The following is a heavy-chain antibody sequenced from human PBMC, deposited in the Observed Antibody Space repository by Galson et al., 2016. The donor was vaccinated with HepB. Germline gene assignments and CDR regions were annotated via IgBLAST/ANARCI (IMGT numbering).Heavy chain of an antibody. D-gene: IGHD3-22*01. Sequence: SETLSLTCTVSGDSVGSDFHYWSWIRQPPGKGLEWIGYIFHSGRTAYNTSLKSRLTFSVDTSKSQIYLTLTSVTAADTAVYYGARMIIITRGLDPWGQGTLVTVSS. V-gene: IGHV4-61*01. CDR3: ARMIIITRGLDP. J-gene: IGHJ5*02. CDR2: IFHSGRT. CDR1: GDSVGSDFHY.